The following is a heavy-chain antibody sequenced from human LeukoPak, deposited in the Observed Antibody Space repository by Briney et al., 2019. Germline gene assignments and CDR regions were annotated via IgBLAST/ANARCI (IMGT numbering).Heavy chain of an antibody. D-gene: IGHD1-7*01. V-gene: IGHV1-18*01. CDR3: ARDQSVVGTPPSYYYYYMDV. J-gene: IGHJ6*03. CDR1: GYTFTSYG. CDR2: ISAYNGNT. Sequence: GASVKVSCXASGYTFTSYGISWVRQAPGQGLEWMGWISAYNGNTNYAQKLQGRVTMTTDTSTSTAYMELRSLRSDDTAVYYCARDQSVVGTPPSYYYYYMDVWGKGTTVTVSS.